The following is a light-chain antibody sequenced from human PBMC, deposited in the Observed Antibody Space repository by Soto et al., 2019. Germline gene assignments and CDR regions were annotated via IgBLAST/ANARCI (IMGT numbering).Light chain of an antibody. V-gene: IGKV3-20*01. J-gene: IGKJ1*01. CDR3: QHFGSSIRT. CDR1: QSFSSHF. Sequence: IVLTQSPGTLSLSPGDRATLSCRASQSFSSHFLAWYQQKPGQAPRLLIHGTSSRETGIPERFSGSGSGTECTRTINSLEPEDVEVYYCQHFGSSIRTFGQGTKVDIK. CDR2: GTS.